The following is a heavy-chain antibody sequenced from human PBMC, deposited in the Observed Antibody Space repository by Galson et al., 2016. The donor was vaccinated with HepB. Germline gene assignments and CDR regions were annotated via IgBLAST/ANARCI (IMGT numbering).Heavy chain of an antibody. V-gene: IGHV3-23*01. CDR2: ISGSGGET. CDR1: GFTFSSYA. Sequence: SLRLSCAASGFTFSSYAMTWVRQAPGKGLDWVSTISGSGGETHYADSVKGRLTFSRDNSKNTMYVQMTSLRAEDTAVYYCASGTTVTTSNSFWYFDLRGRGTLVTVSS. D-gene: IGHD4-17*01. CDR3: ASGTTVTTSNSFWYFDL. J-gene: IGHJ2*01.